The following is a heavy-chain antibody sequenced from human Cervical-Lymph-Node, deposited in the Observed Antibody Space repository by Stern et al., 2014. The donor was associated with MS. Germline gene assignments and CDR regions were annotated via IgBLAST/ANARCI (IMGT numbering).Heavy chain of an antibody. V-gene: IGHV1-18*01. CDR3: ARGLLGSENAFDI. J-gene: IGHJ3*02. Sequence: MQLVESGAEVKKPGASVKVSCKASGYTFTSYGISWVRQAPGQGLEWVGWMSAYSGNTNYAQKLQGRVTMTTYTSTSTAYMELRSLRSDDTAVYYCARGLLGSENAFDIWGQGTMVTVSS. CDR2: MSAYSGNT. CDR1: GYTFTSYG. D-gene: IGHD2-15*01.